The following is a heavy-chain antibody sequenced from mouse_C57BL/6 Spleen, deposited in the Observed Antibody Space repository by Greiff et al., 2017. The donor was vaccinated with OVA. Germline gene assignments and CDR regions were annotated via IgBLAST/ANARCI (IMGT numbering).Heavy chain of an antibody. V-gene: IGHV1-69*01. J-gene: IGHJ1*03. CDR3: ARKYGKHWYVDG. CDR1: GYTFTSYW. Sequence: QVQLQQPGAELVMPGASVKLSCKASGYTFTSYWMHWVKQRPGQGLEWIGEIDPSDSYTNYNQKFKGKSTLTVDKSSSTAYMQLSSLTSEDSAVYDCARKYGKHWYVDGWGTGTTVTVSS. CDR2: IDPSDSYT. D-gene: IGHD2-1*01.